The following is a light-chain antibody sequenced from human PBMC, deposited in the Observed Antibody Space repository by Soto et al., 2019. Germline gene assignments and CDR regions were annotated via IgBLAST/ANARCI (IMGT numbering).Light chain of an antibody. CDR2: DPS. Sequence: EIVLTQSPATLSLSPGERATLSCRASQSVSNYLAWFQQKPGQAPSLLIYDPSNRATGIPARFSGSGSGTDFTLTISSLEPEDFAVYYCQQRSSWPLLTFGGGTKVEI. J-gene: IGKJ4*01. CDR1: QSVSNY. V-gene: IGKV3-11*01. CDR3: QQRSSWPLLT.